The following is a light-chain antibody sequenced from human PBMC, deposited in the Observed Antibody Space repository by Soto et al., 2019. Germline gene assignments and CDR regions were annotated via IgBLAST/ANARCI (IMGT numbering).Light chain of an antibody. CDR2: DVS. J-gene: IGLJ1*01. Sequence: QSALTQPASVSGSPGQSITISCTGTSSDVGGYNYVSWYQQHPGKAPKLMIYDVSNRPSGVSNRFSGSKSGNTASLTISGLQAEDVADYYCSSYTSSRGVFGTGTKVTVL. V-gene: IGLV2-14*01. CDR3: SSYTSSRGV. CDR1: SSDVGGYNY.